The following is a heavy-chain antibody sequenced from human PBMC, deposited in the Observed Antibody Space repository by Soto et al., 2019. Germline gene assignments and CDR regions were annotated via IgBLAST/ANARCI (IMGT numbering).Heavy chain of an antibody. CDR3: ARLGSSGWYQGSYFDY. Sequence: QLQLQESGPGLVKPSETLSLTCTVSGDSITRNNHYWGWIRQSPGKGLEWIGSILYSGSINYNPSLKSRVTISVETSKNQFSLKMRSVTASDTAVYYCARLGSSGWYQGSYFDYWGQGTLVTVSS. CDR2: ILYSGSI. J-gene: IGHJ4*02. V-gene: IGHV4-39*01. D-gene: IGHD6-19*01. CDR1: GDSITRNNHY.